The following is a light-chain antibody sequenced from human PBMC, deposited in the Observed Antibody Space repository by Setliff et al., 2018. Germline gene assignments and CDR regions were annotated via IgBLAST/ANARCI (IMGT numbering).Light chain of an antibody. CDR2: EVS. Sequence: QSALAQPASVSGSPGQSITISCTGTSGDVGSYNLVSWYQQHPGKAPKLMISEVSELPSGASNRFSGSKSGNTASLTISGLQAQDEADYYCSSYSNGYTYVFGTGTKVTVL. CDR1: SGDVGSYNL. CDR3: SSYSNGYTYV. J-gene: IGLJ1*01. V-gene: IGLV2-23*02.